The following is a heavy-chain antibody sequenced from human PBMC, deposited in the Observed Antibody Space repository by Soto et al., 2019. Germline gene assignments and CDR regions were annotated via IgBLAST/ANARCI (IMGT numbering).Heavy chain of an antibody. CDR2: ISSSGSTI. D-gene: IGHD6-6*01. J-gene: IGHJ6*02. CDR1: GFTFSDYY. V-gene: IGHV3-11*01. CDR3: ARALSTARHYYYYYGMDV. Sequence: GSLRLSCAASGFTFSDYYMSWIRQAPGKGLEWVSYISSSGSTIYYADSVKGRFTISRDNAKNSLYLQMNSLRAEDTAVYYCARALSTARHYYYYYGMDVWGQGTTVTVSS.